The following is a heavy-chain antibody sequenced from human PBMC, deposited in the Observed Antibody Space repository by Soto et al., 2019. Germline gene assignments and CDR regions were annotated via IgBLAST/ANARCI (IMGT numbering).Heavy chain of an antibody. Sequence: WVGQSQKQGHEWMGWISAYNGNTNYAQKLQGRVTMTTDTSTSTAYMELRSLRSDDTAVYYCARGWRYCSGGSCYLPSYTFDNWGQGTLVTVYS. CDR2: ISAYNGNT. CDR3: ARGWRYCSGGSCYLPSYTFDN. D-gene: IGHD2-15*01. J-gene: IGHJ4*02. V-gene: IGHV1-18*01.